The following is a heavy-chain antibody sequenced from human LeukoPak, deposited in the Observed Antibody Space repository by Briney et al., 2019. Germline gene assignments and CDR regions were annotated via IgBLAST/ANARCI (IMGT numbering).Heavy chain of an antibody. CDR2: ISWDGGST. D-gene: IGHD3-16*01. Sequence: GGSLRLSCAASGFTFDDYSMHWVRQGPGKGLEWVSVISWDGGSTSYADSVRGRFTISRDNSKNSLYLQMNSLRSEDSALYYCAKDRGGVDYWGQGTLVTVSS. V-gene: IGHV3-43*01. CDR1: GFTFDDYS. CDR3: AKDRGGVDY. J-gene: IGHJ4*02.